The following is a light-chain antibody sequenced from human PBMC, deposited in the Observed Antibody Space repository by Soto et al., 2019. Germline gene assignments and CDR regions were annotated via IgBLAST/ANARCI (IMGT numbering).Light chain of an antibody. CDR1: STDVGKYNL. CDR3: CSYAGSITFT. V-gene: IGLV2-23*02. CDR2: ATR. Sequence: QSVLTQPASVSGSPGQSITISCTGTSTDVGKYNLVSWYQQHPGKAPKLIIYATRKRPSGVSDRYSGSKSGNTASLTISGLQAEDEANYYCCSYAGSITFTFGGGTQLTVL. J-gene: IGLJ2*01.